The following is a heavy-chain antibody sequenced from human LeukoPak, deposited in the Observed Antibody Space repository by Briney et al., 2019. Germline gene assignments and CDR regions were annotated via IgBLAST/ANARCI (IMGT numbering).Heavy chain of an antibody. CDR2: FDPEDGET. CDR3: ANWGAGAFDI. J-gene: IGHJ3*02. V-gene: IGHV1-24*01. CDR1: GYALTELS. D-gene: IGHD7-27*01. Sequence: GASVKVSCKVSGYALTELSMHWVRQAPGKGLECMGGFDPEDGETIYAQKFQGRVTMTEDTSTDTAYMELSSLRSEDTAVYYCANWGAGAFDIWGQGTMVTVSS.